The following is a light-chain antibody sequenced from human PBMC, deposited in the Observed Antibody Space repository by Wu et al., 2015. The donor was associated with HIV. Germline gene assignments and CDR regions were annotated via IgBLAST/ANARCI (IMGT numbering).Light chain of an antibody. J-gene: IGKJ1*01. Sequence: DIQMTQSPSSLSASVGDRVSITCRASQDISNYLAWYQQKPGKGPKLLIYGASTLQSGVPSRLSGSGSGTDFTLTISSLQPEDVATYYCQKYNTAPWTFGQGTKVEMK. CDR3: QKYNTAPWT. V-gene: IGKV1-27*01. CDR1: QDISNY. CDR2: GAS.